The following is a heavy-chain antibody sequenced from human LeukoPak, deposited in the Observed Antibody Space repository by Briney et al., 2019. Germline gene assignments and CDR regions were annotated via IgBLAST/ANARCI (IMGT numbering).Heavy chain of an antibody. Sequence: PSETLSLTCAVSGGSISSSNWWSWVRQPPGKGLEWIGEIYHTGSTNSNPSLKSRVTISVDKSKNQFSLKLSSVTAADTAVYYCARVDGRAVAGPLGLGYWGQGTLVTVSS. CDR3: ARVDGRAVAGPLGLGY. V-gene: IGHV4-4*02. J-gene: IGHJ4*02. CDR1: GGSISSSNW. D-gene: IGHD6-19*01. CDR2: IYHTGST.